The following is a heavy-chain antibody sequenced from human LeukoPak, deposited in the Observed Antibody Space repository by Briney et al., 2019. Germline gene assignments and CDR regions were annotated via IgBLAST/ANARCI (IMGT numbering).Heavy chain of an antibody. D-gene: IGHD3-22*01. CDR2: IIPLFGTA. V-gene: IGHV1-69*05. Sequence: ASVKVSCKASGGTFSNFAISWVRQAPGQGLEWMGGIIPLFGTANYGQKFQGRVTMTRNTSISTAYMELSSLRSEDTAVYYCAAEYYYDSSGYYRWGQGTLVTVSS. J-gene: IGHJ4*02. CDR3: AAEYYYDSSGYYR. CDR1: GGTFSNFA.